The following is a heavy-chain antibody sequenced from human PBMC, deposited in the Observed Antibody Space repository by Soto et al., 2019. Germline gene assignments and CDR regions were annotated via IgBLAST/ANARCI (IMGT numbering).Heavy chain of an antibody. J-gene: IGHJ6*02. CDR1: GFTFSSYW. CDR3: ARGLQGYYVVDV. Sequence: EVQLVESGGGLVQPGGSLRLSCAASGFTFSSYWMHWVRQAPGKGMVWVSRINSDGSSTSYADSVKGRFTISRDNAKNTLYLQMNSLRAEDTAVYYCARGLQGYYVVDVWGQGTTVTVAS. D-gene: IGHD3-16*01. V-gene: IGHV3-74*01. CDR2: INSDGSST.